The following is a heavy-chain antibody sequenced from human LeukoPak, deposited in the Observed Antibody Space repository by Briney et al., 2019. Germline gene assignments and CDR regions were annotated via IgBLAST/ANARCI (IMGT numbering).Heavy chain of an antibody. J-gene: IGHJ4*02. V-gene: IGHV3-74*01. CDR2: INTDGSST. Sequence: PGGSLRLSCAASGFTFSSYWMHWVRQAPGKGLVWVSRINTDGSSTSYADSVEGRFTISRDNAKNTLYLQMNSLRAEDTAVYYCARLQLWFGELSPFDYWGQGTLVTVSS. CDR3: ARLQLWFGELSPFDY. D-gene: IGHD3-10*01. CDR1: GFTFSSYW.